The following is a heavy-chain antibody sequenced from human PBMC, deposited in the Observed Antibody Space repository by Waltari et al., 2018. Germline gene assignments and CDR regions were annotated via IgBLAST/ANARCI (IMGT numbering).Heavy chain of an antibody. J-gene: IGHJ5*02. D-gene: IGHD6-6*01. CDR3: AGVQSSSSQVGGNWFDP. CDR2: IYYSGST. Sequence: QLQLQESGPGLVKPSETLSLTCTVPGGSISSSSYYWGWIRQHPGKGLEWVGCIYYSGSTYCIPSLKSRVTISVDTSKNHFSLKLSPVTAADTAVYYCAGVQSSSSQVGGNWFDPWGQGTLVTVSS. V-gene: IGHV4-39*07. CDR1: GGSISSSSYY.